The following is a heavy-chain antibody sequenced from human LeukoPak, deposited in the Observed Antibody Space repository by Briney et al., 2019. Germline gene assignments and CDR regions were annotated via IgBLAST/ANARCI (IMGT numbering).Heavy chain of an antibody. Sequence: GGSLRLSCAASGFTFSSYAMTWVRQAPGKGLEWVSAISGSGGTTYYADSVKGRFTMSRDNSKNTLYLQMNSLRAEDTAVYYCAKDSRGYSYGYPYYYYMDVWGKGTTVTISS. V-gene: IGHV3-23*01. CDR1: GFTFSSYA. CDR3: AKDSRGYSYGYPYYYYMDV. CDR2: ISGSGGTT. D-gene: IGHD5-18*01. J-gene: IGHJ6*03.